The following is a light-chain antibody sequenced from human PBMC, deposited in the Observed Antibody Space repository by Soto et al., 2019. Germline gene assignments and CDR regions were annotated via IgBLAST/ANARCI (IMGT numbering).Light chain of an antibody. J-gene: IGKJ1*01. V-gene: IGKV3-11*01. CDR3: QQYNNWPRT. Sequence: EIVLTQSPATLSLSPGERATLSCRASQSVSSYLAWYQQKPGQAPRLLIYDASNRATGVPARFSGSGSGTDFTFTISSLQSEDFAVYYCQQYNNWPRTFGQGTKVDIK. CDR2: DAS. CDR1: QSVSSY.